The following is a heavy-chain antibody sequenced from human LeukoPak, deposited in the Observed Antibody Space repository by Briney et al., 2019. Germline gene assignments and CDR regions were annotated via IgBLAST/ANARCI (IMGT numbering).Heavy chain of an antibody. D-gene: IGHD5-12*01. V-gene: IGHV3-74*03. J-gene: IGHJ1*01. CDR1: GFSFSTYW. Sequence: PGGSLRLSCAASGFSFSTYWMHWVRQAPGKGLVWVSRINSDGSSTTYADSVRGRLTISRDNAKNTLYLQMNSLRAEDTALYYCARSYASGYRGEYFQHWGQGTLVAVSS. CDR3: ARSYASGYRGEYFQH. CDR2: INSDGSST.